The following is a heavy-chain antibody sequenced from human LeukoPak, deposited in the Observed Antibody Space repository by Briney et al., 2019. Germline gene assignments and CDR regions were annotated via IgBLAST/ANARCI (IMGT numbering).Heavy chain of an antibody. CDR2: IGTAGDT. J-gene: IGHJ4*02. Sequence: GGSLRLSCAASGFTFSSYDMHWVRHTAGEGLEWVSAIGTAGDTYYPGSVKGRFTISRENAKNSLYLQMNSLRAGDTAVYYCAREEEWYASGTYYKGFDSWGQGTLVTVSS. D-gene: IGHD3-10*01. CDR1: GFTFSSYD. CDR3: AREEEWYASGTYYKGFDS. V-gene: IGHV3-13*04.